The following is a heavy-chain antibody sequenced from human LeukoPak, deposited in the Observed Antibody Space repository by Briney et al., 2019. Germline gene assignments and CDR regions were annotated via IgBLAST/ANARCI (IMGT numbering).Heavy chain of an antibody. J-gene: IGHJ6*04. CDR1: GFTFSSYG. CDR2: IWYDGSNK. D-gene: IGHD2-2*01. V-gene: IGHV3-33*01. Sequence: GGSLRLSCAASGFTFSSYGMHWVRQAPGKGLEWVAVIWYDGSNKYYADSVKGRFTISRDNTKNTLYLQMNSLRAEDTAVYYCARDFGDIVVVPAPYYGMDVWGKGTTVTVSS. CDR3: ARDFGDIVVVPAPYYGMDV.